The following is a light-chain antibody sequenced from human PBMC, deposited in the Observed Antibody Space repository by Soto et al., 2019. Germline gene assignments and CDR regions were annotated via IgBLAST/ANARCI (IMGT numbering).Light chain of an antibody. Sequence: EIVLTQSPATLALAPGETATLSSRASQSVSNYLAWYQQKPGQSPKLLIYDASNRCTGIPARFSGSGFGTDFTLTCSSLEPEDFAIYYCQQRYNWPLTFGGGTQVEIK. J-gene: IGKJ4*01. V-gene: IGKV3-11*01. CDR1: QSVSNY. CDR2: DAS. CDR3: QQRYNWPLT.